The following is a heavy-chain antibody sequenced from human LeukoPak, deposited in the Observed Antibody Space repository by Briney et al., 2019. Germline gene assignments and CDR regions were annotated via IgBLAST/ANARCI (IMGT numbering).Heavy chain of an antibody. J-gene: IGHJ3*02. V-gene: IGHV1-2*02. CDR3: ARRVPAGMGAFDI. Sequence: ASVKVSCKASGYTFTGYYMHWVRQAPGQGLEWMGWINPNSGGTNYAQKFQGRLTMTRDTSISTAYMELSSLRSDDTAVYYCARRVPAGMGAFDIWGQGTMVTVSS. D-gene: IGHD2-2*01. CDR2: INPNSGGT. CDR1: GYTFTGYY.